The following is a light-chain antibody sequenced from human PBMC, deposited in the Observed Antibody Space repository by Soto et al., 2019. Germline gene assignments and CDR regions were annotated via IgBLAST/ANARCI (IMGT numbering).Light chain of an antibody. CDR1: SSDIGGYNY. Sequence: QSALTQPRSVSGSPGQSVTMSCTGTSSDIGGYNYVSWYQQHPGKAPKLVIYDVYKRPSGVPDRFSGSKSGNTASLTISGLQDEDEADYYCCSYAGSYTWVFGGGTKLTVL. V-gene: IGLV2-11*01. J-gene: IGLJ3*02. CDR2: DVY. CDR3: CSYAGSYTWV.